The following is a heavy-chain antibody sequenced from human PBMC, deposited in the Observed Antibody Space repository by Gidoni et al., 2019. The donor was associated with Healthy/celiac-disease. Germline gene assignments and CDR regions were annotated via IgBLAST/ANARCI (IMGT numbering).Heavy chain of an antibody. CDR2: IYYSGST. CDR1: GGSISSGGYY. D-gene: IGHD3-22*01. J-gene: IGHJ5*02. CDR3: ASLNAPYYDSSGPFDP. Sequence: QVQLQESGPGLVKPSQTLSLTCTVSGGSISSGGYYWSWIRQHPGKGLEWIGYIYYSGSTYYNPSLKSRVTISVDTSKNQFSLKVSSVTAADTAVYYCASLNAPYYDSSGPFDPWGQGALVTVSS. V-gene: IGHV4-31*03.